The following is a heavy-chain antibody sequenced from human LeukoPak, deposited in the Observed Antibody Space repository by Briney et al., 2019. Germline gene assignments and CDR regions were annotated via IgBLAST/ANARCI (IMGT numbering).Heavy chain of an antibody. D-gene: IGHD3-10*01. Sequence: TLSLTCTVSGGSISSGGFYWSWIRQHPGKGLEWIVDIFYSGSTYYNPSLRSRVTLSVDTPKNQFSLKLSSVTAADTAVYYCARADLHYGSGTDFDYWGQGTLVTVSA. CDR2: IFYSGST. V-gene: IGHV4-31*03. CDR3: ARADLHYGSGTDFDY. CDR1: GGSISSGGFY. J-gene: IGHJ4*02.